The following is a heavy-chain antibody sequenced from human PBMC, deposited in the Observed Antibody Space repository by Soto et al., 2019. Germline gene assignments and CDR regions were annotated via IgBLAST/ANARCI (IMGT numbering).Heavy chain of an antibody. D-gene: IGHD2-15*01. CDR1: GYTFTSYG. CDR2: ISAYNGNT. J-gene: IGHJ6*02. V-gene: IGHV1-18*04. CDR3: ARELDCSGGSCYYYNGMDV. Sequence: ASVKVSCKASGYTFTSYGISWVRQAPGQGLEWMGWISAYNGNTNYAQKLQGRVTMTTDTSTSIAYMELRSLRSDDTAVYYCARELDCSGGSCYYYNGMDVWGQGTTVTVSS.